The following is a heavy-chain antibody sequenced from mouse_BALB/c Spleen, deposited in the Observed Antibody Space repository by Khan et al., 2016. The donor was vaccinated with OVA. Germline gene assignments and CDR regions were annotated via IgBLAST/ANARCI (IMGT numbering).Heavy chain of an antibody. J-gene: IGHJ2*01. CDR1: GYTFSTYW. CDR3: ARERIDY. V-gene: IGHV1-7*01. Sequence: QVQLQQSGAELAKPGASVKMSFKASGYTFSTYWIHWVKQRPGQGLEWIGYINPSSGYTYYNQRFNVKATLTADKSSSTAYMQLSSLTSEDSAVYYCARERIDYWGQGTTLTVSS. CDR2: INPSSGYT.